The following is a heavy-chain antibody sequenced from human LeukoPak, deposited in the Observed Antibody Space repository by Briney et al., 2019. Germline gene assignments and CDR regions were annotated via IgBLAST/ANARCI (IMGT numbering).Heavy chain of an antibody. CDR3: ARDGGYYYYGMDV. V-gene: IGHV3-11*01. CDR2: ISNSGTII. Sequence: PGGSLRLSCAASGFTFSDYYMSWMRQAPGKGLEWVSYISNSGTIIHDADSVKGRFTISRDNARNSLFLQMNSLRAEDTAVYYCARDGGYYYYGMDVWGQGTTVTVSS. CDR1: GFTFSDYY. D-gene: IGHD4-23*01. J-gene: IGHJ6*02.